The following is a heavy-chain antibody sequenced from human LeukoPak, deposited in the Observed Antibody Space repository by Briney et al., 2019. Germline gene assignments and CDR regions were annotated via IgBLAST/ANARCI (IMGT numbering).Heavy chain of an antibody. CDR3: ARALSWTTESYYYMDV. V-gene: IGHV1-8*01. D-gene: IGHD3/OR15-3a*01. CDR1: GYTFTSYD. J-gene: IGHJ6*03. Sequence: WASVTVSFKASGYTFTSYDMNWVRQATGQGLEWMGWMNPNSGNTGYAQKFQGRVTMTKNTSITTAYMELSSLRSEDTAVYYCARALSWTTESYYYMDVWGKGTTVTVSS. CDR2: MNPNSGNT.